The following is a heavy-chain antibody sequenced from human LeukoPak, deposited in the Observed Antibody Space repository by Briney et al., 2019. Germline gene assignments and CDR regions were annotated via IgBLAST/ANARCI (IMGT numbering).Heavy chain of an antibody. D-gene: IGHD3-22*01. CDR3: AKDYYDSSGYYLCPFDY. Sequence: GGSLRLSCEASGFTFSSYAMSWVRQAPGKGLEWVSAISGSGDSTYYADSVKGRFTISRDNSKNTLYLQMNSLRAEDTAVYYCAKDYYDSSGYYLCPFDYWGQGTLVTVSS. V-gene: IGHV3-23*01. J-gene: IGHJ4*02. CDR1: GFTFSSYA. CDR2: ISGSGDST.